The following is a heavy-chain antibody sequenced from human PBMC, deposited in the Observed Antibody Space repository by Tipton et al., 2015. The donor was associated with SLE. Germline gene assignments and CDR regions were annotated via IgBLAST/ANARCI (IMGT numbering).Heavy chain of an antibody. J-gene: IGHJ6*03. CDR1: GGSISSSTYY. CDR2: IYYSGNT. D-gene: IGHD2-21*01. CDR3: ARGIGAYYDYFYMDV. Sequence: TLSLTCTVSGGSISSSTYYWGWIRQLPGKGLEWIGYIYYSGNTYYNPSLGSRLTISVDTSRNQLSLKLISVTAADTALYYCARGIGAYYDYFYMDVWDKGTTVTVSS. V-gene: IGHV4-31*03.